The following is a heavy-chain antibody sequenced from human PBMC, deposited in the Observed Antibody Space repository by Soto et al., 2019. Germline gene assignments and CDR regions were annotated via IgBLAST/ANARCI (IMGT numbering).Heavy chain of an antibody. D-gene: IGHD2-15*01. Sequence: GASVKVSCKASGYTFTSYGISWVRQAPGQGRDWMGWISAYNGNTKYAQDLQGRVTMTTDTSTSTAYMELRSLRSDDTAVYYCARFSGGSYNTYYFYYGMDVWGQGTTVTVSS. CDR2: ISAYNGNT. V-gene: IGHV1-18*01. CDR3: ARFSGGSYNTYYFYYGMDV. CDR1: GYTFTSYG. J-gene: IGHJ6*02.